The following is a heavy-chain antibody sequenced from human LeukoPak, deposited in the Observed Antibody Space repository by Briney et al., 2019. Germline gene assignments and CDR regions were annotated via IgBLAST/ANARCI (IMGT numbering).Heavy chain of an antibody. J-gene: IGHJ4*02. CDR2: ISGSGGST. Sequence: PGGSLRLSCAASGFTFSSYAMSWVRQAPGKGREWVSTISGSGGSTYYADFVKGRFTISRDNSKNTLYLQMNSPRAEDTAVYYCARRSYYESSGYPFDYWGQGTLVTVSS. V-gene: IGHV3-23*01. D-gene: IGHD3-22*01. CDR3: ARRSYYESSGYPFDY. CDR1: GFTFSSYA.